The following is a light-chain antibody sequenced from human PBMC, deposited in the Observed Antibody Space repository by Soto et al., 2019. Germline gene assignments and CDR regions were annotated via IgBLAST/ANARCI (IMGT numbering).Light chain of an antibody. Sequence: DVEMTQSPLSPPVTLVQPASISWRSNQSLVHSDGIAYFSWFQQRTGRPPRSLIYKVSNRDSGVPARFRGSGSGTDCALKISRVEAEDVAVYYGMQGTHWPITFGQGTRLEIK. J-gene: IGKJ5*01. CDR1: QSLVHSDGIAY. CDR3: MQGTHWPIT. CDR2: KVS. V-gene: IGKV2-30*02.